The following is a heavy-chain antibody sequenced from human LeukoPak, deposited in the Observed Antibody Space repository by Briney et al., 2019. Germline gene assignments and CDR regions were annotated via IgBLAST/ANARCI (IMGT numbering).Heavy chain of an antibody. CDR3: ARIGGIGGDYFDY. CDR2: IYYSGST. J-gene: IGHJ4*02. D-gene: IGHD1-26*01. Sequence: SETLSLTCTVSGGSISSYYWSWIRQPPGKGLEWIGYIYYSGSTNYNPSLNSRITISVDTTKNQFSLKLSSVTAADAAVYYCARIGGIGGDYFDYWGQGTLVTVSS. V-gene: IGHV4-59*01. CDR1: GGSISSYY.